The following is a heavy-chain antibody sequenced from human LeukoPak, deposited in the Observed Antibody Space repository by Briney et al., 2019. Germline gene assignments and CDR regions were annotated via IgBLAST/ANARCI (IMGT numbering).Heavy chain of an antibody. V-gene: IGHV3-23*01. CDR3: AKPSRDFDSSGYSHFDY. CDR2: ISGPGSST. J-gene: IGHJ4*02. Sequence: GGSLRLSCAASGFTFSNYAMSWVRQAPGKGLEWVSTISGPGSSTYSADSVRGRFTISRDNSKNTLYLQMHSLRAEDTAIYYCAKPSRDFDSSGYSHFDYWGQGTLVTVSS. CDR1: GFTFSNYA. D-gene: IGHD3-22*01.